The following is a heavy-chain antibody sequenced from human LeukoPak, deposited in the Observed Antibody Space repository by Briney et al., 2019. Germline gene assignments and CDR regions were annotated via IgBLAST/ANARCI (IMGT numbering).Heavy chain of an antibody. D-gene: IGHD3-22*01. J-gene: IGHJ3*01. CDR2: IQNDGNSK. CDR1: GLTFSMPP. Sequence: GGSLRLSCAASGLTFSMPPMDWVRQAPGKGLEWVAFIQNDGNSKNYADSVRGRFTISRDNSKNTLYLQMNSLRVEDTAVYYCARGLFLSGYLDAFDLWGQGTVVTVSS. CDR3: ARGLFLSGYLDAFDL. V-gene: IGHV3-30*02.